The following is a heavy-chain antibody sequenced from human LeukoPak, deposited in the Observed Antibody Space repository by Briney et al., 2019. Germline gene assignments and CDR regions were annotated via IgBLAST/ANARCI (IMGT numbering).Heavy chain of an antibody. CDR3: ARGDYYDGGGRNWFDP. CDR1: GGSISSGGYY. CDR2: IHTSWTT. V-gene: IGHV4-61*02. Sequence: SETLSLTCTVSGGSISSGGYYWNFIRQPAGKGLEWIGRIHTSWTTYYNPSLKSRITMSVDTSRNQFSLRLTSVTAADTAVYYCARGDYYDGGGRNWFDPWGQGTLVTVSS. J-gene: IGHJ5*02. D-gene: IGHD3-16*01.